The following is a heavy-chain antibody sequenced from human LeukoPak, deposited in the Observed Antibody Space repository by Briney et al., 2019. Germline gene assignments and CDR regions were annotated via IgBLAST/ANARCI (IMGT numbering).Heavy chain of an antibody. CDR1: GFTFDYYG. J-gene: IGHJ4*02. D-gene: IGHD4-23*01. Sequence: GGTLRLSCAASGFTFDYYGMSWVRRAPGKGLEWVSTISGTGGTTYYADSVKGRFTISRDNSKNTLYLQMNSLRADDTAVYYCAKDQTPYSWGQGTLITVSS. CDR2: ISGTGGTT. CDR3: AKDQTPYS. V-gene: IGHV3-23*01.